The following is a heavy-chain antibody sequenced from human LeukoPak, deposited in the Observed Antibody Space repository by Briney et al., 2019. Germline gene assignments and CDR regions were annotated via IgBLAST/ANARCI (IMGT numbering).Heavy chain of an antibody. CDR1: GFTFSDHY. CDR3: ARQSRTCSGDSCYQLDAFDI. D-gene: IGHD2-15*01. V-gene: IGHV3-72*01. CDR2: TRNKANSYTT. J-gene: IGHJ3*02. Sequence: GGSLRLSRAASGFTFSDHYMDWVRQAPGKGLEWVGRTRNKANSYTTEYAASVRGRFTISRDDSKNSLYVQMNSMKTEDTAVYYCARQSRTCSGDSCYQLDAFDIWGHGTMVTVSS.